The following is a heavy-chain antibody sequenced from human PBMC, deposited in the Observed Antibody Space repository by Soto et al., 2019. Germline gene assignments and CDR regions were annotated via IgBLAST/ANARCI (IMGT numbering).Heavy chain of an antibody. Sequence: AETLLLSCSDYGASFRGHSSSWVRLPPEKGLEWIGEINHSGSTNFNPSLKSRVTISVDTSKNQFSVKLSSVTAADTAVYYCARGISLIVEVQRDAPDKYYYDSWGQGTRVT. V-gene: IGHV4-34*01. CDR1: GASFRGHS. D-gene: IGHD3-22*01. CDR2: INHSGST. J-gene: IGHJ4*02. CDR3: ARGISLIVEVQRDAPDKYYYDS.